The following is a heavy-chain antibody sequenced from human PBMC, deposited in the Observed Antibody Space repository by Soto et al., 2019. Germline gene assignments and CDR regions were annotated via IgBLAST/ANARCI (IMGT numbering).Heavy chain of an antibody. J-gene: IGHJ3*02. CDR1: RYSFTTYW. CDR3: ARSGIAAAIDAFDI. V-gene: IGHV5-51*01. D-gene: IGHD6-25*01. Sequence: EVQLVQSGVEVKKPGESLKISCQGSRYSFTTYWIGWVRQMPGKGLEWMGIIYPGDSDTRYSPSFQGQVTTSADKSIRNDYLQWSSLKASDTAMYYCARSGIAAAIDAFDIWGQGTMVTVSS. CDR2: IYPGDSDT.